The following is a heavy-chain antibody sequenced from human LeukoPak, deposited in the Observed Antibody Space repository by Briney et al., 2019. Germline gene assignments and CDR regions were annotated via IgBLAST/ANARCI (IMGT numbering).Heavy chain of an antibody. CDR2: ITSNGGTT. CDR3: ARGIRWASDY. J-gene: IGHJ4*02. CDR1: GFTFSSYG. Sequence: GGSLRLSCGASGFTFSSYGMVWVRQAPGKGLEYVSGITSNGGTTYYGNSVKGRFTISRDNSKDTLYLQMGSLRSEDMAVYYCARGIRWASDYWGQGTLVTVAS. D-gene: IGHD4-23*01. V-gene: IGHV3-64*01.